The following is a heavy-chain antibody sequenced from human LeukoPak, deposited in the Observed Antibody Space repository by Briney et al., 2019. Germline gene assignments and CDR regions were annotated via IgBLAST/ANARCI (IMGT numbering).Heavy chain of an antibody. CDR1: GFTFSSYW. J-gene: IGHJ4*02. CDR3: ATPSGSYHNFYFDY. Sequence: PGGSLRLSCAASGFTFSSYWMTWVRQAPGKGLEWVSSISSSSSYIYYADSVKGRFTISRDNAKNSLYLQMNSLRAEDTALYYCATPSGSYHNFYFDYWGQGTLVTVSS. CDR2: ISSSSSYI. D-gene: IGHD1-26*01. V-gene: IGHV3-21*04.